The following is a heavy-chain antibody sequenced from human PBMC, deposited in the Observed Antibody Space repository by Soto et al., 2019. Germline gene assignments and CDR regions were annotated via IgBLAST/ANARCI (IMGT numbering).Heavy chain of an antibody. CDR2: TYFRSKWYN. J-gene: IGHJ4*02. V-gene: IGHV6-1*01. CDR1: GESVSSNTAS. CDR3: AKGDKLGPKPGYAFDH. Sequence: SQTLSLTCAISGESVSSNTASWNWIRQSPSRGLEWLGRTYFRSKWYNDYAVSVKSRLIINPDTSNNQFSLQLNYVTPEDTAVYFFAKGDKLGPKPGYAFDHWGQGMMVTVSS. D-gene: IGHD5-12*01.